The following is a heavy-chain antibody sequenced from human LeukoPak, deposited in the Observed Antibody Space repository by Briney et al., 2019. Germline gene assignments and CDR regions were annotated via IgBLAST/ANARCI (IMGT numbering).Heavy chain of an antibody. D-gene: IGHD3-22*01. V-gene: IGHV3-11*01. Sequence: PGGSLRLSCAASGFTFSDYYMSWIRQAPGKGLEWVSYISSSGSTIYYADSVKGRFTISRDNAKNSLYLQMNSLRAEDTAVDYCARDPHSHYYDSSGYYAWGQGTLVTVSS. CDR2: ISSSGSTI. CDR1: GFTFSDYY. CDR3: ARDPHSHYYDSSGYYA. J-gene: IGHJ4*02.